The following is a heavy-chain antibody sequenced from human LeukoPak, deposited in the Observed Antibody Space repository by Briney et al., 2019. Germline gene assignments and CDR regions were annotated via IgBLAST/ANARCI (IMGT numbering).Heavy chain of an antibody. CDR2: IKRKTDGGTT. CDR3: TTDAAFMAASGMGY. Sequence: PGGSLRLSCAASGFTFNNAWMNWVRQAPGTGLEWVGRIKRKTDGGTTDYAAPVKGRFTISRDDSKNTLYLQMNSLKTEDTAVYYCTTDAAFMAASGMGYWGQGTLVIVSS. D-gene: IGHD6-13*01. V-gene: IGHV3-15*01. CDR1: GFTFNNAW. J-gene: IGHJ4*02.